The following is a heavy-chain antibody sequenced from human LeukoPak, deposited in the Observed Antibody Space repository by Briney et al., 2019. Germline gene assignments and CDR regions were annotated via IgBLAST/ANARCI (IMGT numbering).Heavy chain of an antibody. J-gene: IGHJ5*02. CDR2: ISGSGGST. Sequence: GGSLRLSCAASGFTFSSYAMSWVRQAPGKGLEWVSAISGSGGSTYYADSVKGRFTISRDNSKNTLYLQMNSLRAEDTAVYYCAKRRSGWFGGHGGPFDPWGQGTLVTVSS. CDR1: GFTFSSYA. CDR3: AKRRSGWFGGHGGPFDP. D-gene: IGHD3-10*01. V-gene: IGHV3-23*01.